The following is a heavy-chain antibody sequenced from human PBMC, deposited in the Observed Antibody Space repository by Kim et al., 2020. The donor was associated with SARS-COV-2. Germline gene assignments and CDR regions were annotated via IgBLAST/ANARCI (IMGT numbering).Heavy chain of an antibody. D-gene: IGHD6-19*01. CDR2: ISYDGSNK. CDR1: GFTFSSYG. CDR3: AKDLDGVRWLVHSSSFVDY. Sequence: GGSLRLSCAASGFTFSSYGMHWVRQAPGKGLEWVAVISYDGSNKYYADSVKGRFTISRDNSKNTLYLQMNSLRAEDTAVYYCAKDLDGVRWLVHSSSFVDYWGQGTLVTVSS. V-gene: IGHV3-30*18. J-gene: IGHJ4*02.